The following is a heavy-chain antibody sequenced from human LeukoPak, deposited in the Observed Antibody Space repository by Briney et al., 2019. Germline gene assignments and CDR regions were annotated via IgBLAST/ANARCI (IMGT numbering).Heavy chain of an antibody. V-gene: IGHV1-2*02. CDR3: ARAPDTFDI. J-gene: IGHJ3*02. Sequence: ASVQVSCKASGYTFTGYYMHWVRQAPGQGLEWMGWINPNSGATNYAQEFEGRVTMTRDTSISTAYMELNRLRSDDTAVYYCARAPDTFDIWGQGTMVTVSS. CDR2: INPNSGAT. CDR1: GYTFTGYY.